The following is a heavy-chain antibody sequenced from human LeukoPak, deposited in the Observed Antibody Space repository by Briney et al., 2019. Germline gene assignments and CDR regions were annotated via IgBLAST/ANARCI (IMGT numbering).Heavy chain of an antibody. CDR1: GGSISSYY. D-gene: IGHD3-10*01. CDR3: ARGGPHPRSYRASGYYGMDV. V-gene: IGHV4-59*12. Sequence: SETLSLTCTVSGGSISSYYWSWIRQPPGKGLEWIGYIYYSGSTNYNPSLKSRVTISVDTSKNQFSLKLSSVTAADTAVYYCARGGPHPRSYRASGYYGMDVWGQGTTVTVSS. J-gene: IGHJ6*02. CDR2: IYYSGST.